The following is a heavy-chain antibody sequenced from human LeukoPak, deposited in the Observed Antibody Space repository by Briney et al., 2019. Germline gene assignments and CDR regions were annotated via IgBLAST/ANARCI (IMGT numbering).Heavy chain of an antibody. Sequence: ASVKVSCKASGYTFTSYAMHWVRQAPGQRLEWMGWINAGNGNTKYSQKFQGRVTITRNTSASTAYMELSSLRSEDTAVYYCARAGYGSGWPHYGMDVWGKGTTVTVSS. CDR1: GYTFTSYA. CDR2: INAGNGNT. J-gene: IGHJ6*04. D-gene: IGHD6-19*01. V-gene: IGHV1-3*01. CDR3: ARAGYGSGWPHYGMDV.